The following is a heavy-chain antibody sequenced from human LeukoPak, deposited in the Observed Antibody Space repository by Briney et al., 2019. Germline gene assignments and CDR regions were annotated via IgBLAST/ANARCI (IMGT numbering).Heavy chain of an antibody. CDR1: GFTFSLYS. D-gene: IGHD3-10*01. CDR2: ISSSSSDK. CDR3: ARDLSGSSHNWFDP. V-gene: IGHV3-21*01. Sequence: GGSLRLSCAASGFTFSLYSMNWVRQAPGKGLEWVSSISSSSSDKYYADSIKGRFTISRDNAKNSLYLQMNSLRAEDTAVYYCARDLSGSSHNWFDPWGQGTLVTVSS. J-gene: IGHJ5*02.